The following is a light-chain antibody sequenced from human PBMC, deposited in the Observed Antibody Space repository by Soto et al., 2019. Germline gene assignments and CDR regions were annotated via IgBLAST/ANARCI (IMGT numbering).Light chain of an antibody. Sequence: DIQLTQSPPFLSASVGDRVTVTCWASQTINNYLAWFREKEGKAPEFLIYPASTLQGGVPSRFSGHGFGINFTLTISSLQPEDFATYYCQQLRAYPHTFGQGTKLDIK. J-gene: IGKJ2*01. CDR1: QTINNY. CDR2: PAS. V-gene: IGKV1-9*01. CDR3: QQLRAYPHT.